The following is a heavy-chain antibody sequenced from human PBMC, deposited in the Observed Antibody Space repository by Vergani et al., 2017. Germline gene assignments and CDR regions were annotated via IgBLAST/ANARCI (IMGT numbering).Heavy chain of an antibody. CDR2: INHSGST. Sequence: KESGPVLVKPTETLTLTCTVSGFSLSNARMGVSWIRQPPGKGLEWIGEINHSGSTNYNPSLKSRVTISVDTSKNQFSLKLSSVTAADTAVYYCARGRLFRRGSGSYYINWGQGTLVIVSS. V-gene: IGHV4-4*02. CDR3: ARGRLFRRGSGSYYIN. CDR1: GFSLSNARMG. D-gene: IGHD3-10*01. J-gene: IGHJ4*02.